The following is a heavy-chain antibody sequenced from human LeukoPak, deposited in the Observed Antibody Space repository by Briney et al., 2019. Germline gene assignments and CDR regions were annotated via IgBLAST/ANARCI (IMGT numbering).Heavy chain of an antibody. Sequence: ASVKVSCKASGYTFTSYDINWVRQATGQGLEWMGWMNPNSGNTGYAQKFQGRVTMTRNTSISTAYLELSSLRSEDTALYYCARAPYCSGCSFYSHPYYGYWGQGTLVTVSS. CDR2: MNPNSGNT. D-gene: IGHD2-15*01. J-gene: IGHJ4*02. CDR1: GYTFTSYD. V-gene: IGHV1-8*01. CDR3: ARAPYCSGCSFYSHPYYGY.